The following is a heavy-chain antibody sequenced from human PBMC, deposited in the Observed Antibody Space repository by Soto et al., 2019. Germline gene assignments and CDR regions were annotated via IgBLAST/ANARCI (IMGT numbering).Heavy chain of an antibody. J-gene: IGHJ4*02. CDR2: ISWNSGSI. Sequence: PGGSQRLSYAASGFTFDDYAMHWVRQTQGKGLEWVSGISWNSGSIGYADSVKGRFTISRDNAKNSLYLQMNSLRAEDTALYHCAKDVDAWVAAHFDYWGQGTLVTVSS. V-gene: IGHV3-9*01. CDR1: GFTFDDYA. CDR3: AKDVDAWVAAHFDY. D-gene: IGHD6-13*01.